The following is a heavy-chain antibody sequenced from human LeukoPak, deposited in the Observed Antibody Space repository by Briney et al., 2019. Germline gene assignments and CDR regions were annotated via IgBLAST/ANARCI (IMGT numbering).Heavy chain of an antibody. CDR1: GFTFGDYY. V-gene: IGHV3-11*01. Sequence: GGSLRLSCAASGFTFGDYYMSWIRQAPGKGLEWVSYISSRSNSIYYADSVKGRFTISRDNSKNTLYLQMNILRGEDTATYYCAKDLGIGGSGFWGQGTLVTVSS. CDR3: AKDLGIGGSGF. D-gene: IGHD3-22*01. J-gene: IGHJ4*02. CDR2: ISSRSNSI.